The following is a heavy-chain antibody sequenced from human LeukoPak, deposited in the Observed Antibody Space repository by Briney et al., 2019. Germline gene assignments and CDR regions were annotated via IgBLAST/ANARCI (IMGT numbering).Heavy chain of an antibody. D-gene: IGHD6-19*01. V-gene: IGHV1-46*01. CDR2: INPSGGST. CDR1: GYTFTSYY. CDR3: ARDTKKYSSGVHWFDP. Sequence: ASVKVSCKASGYTFTSYYMHWVRQAPGQGLEWMGIINPSGGSTSYAQKFQGRVTMTRDTSTSTVYMELSSLRSEDTAVYYCARDTKKYSSGVHWFDPWGQGTLVTVSS. J-gene: IGHJ5*02.